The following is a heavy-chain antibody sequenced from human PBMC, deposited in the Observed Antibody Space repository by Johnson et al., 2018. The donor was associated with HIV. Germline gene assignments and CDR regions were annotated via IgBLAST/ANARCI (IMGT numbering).Heavy chain of an antibody. CDR1: GFTFSSYA. J-gene: IGHJ3*02. Sequence: VQLVESGGGVVQPGRSLRLSCAASGFTFSSYAMHWVRQAPGKGLEWVAVISYDGSNKYYADSVKVRFTISRDNSKNTLYLQMNSLRAEDTAVYYCAPGVYSGYDGVDAFDIWGQGTMVTVSS. D-gene: IGHD5-12*01. V-gene: IGHV3-30*04. CDR2: ISYDGSNK. CDR3: APGVYSGYDGVDAFDI.